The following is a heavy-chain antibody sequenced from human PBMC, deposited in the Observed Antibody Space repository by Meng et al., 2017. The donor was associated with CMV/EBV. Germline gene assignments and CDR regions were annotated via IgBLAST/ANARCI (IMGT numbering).Heavy chain of an antibody. Sequence: QGQLRHGGPRLLKPPEALSLACAVYGGSFSGSYWSWIRQPPGKGLEWIGEINHSGSTNYNPSLKSRVTISVDTSKNQFSLKLSSVTAADTAVYYCAGGIAAAGTRYFDYWGQGTLVTVSS. CDR2: INHSGST. V-gene: IGHV4-34*01. CDR3: AGGIAAAGTRYFDY. J-gene: IGHJ4*02. CDR1: GGSFSGSY. D-gene: IGHD6-13*01.